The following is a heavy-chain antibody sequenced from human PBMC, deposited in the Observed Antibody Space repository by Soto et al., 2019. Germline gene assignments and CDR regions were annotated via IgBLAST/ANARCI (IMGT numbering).Heavy chain of an antibody. J-gene: IGHJ6*03. Sequence: ASVKVSCKASGYSFTGYYMHWVRQAPGQGLEWMGWINPNSGGTNYAQKFQGWVTMTRDTSISTAYMELSRLRSDDTAVYYCARGTAGDFWSGYYSSTYMDVWGKGTTVTVSS. CDR1: GYSFTGYY. CDR3: ARGTAGDFWSGYYSSTYMDV. CDR2: INPNSGGT. D-gene: IGHD3-3*01. V-gene: IGHV1-2*04.